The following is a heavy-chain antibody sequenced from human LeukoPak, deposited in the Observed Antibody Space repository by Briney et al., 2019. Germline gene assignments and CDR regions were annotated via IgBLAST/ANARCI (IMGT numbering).Heavy chain of an antibody. J-gene: IGHJ4*02. CDR1: GYTFTNYA. CDR2: VNTNTGNP. D-gene: IGHD2-15*01. Sequence: VSVKVSCKASGYTFTNYAMHWVRQAPGQGLEWMGWVNTNTGNPTYAQGFTGRFVFSLDTSVSTAYLQISSLKAEDTAVYYCARGSPWCSAGSCSDYWGQGTLVTVSS. CDR3: ARGSPWCSAGSCSDY. V-gene: IGHV7-4-1*02.